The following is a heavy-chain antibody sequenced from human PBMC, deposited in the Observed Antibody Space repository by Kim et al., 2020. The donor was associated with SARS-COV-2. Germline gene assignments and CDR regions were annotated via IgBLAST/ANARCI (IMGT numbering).Heavy chain of an antibody. Sequence: GGSLRLSCAASGFTFDDYAMHWVRQAPGKGLEWVSGISWNSGSIGYADSVKGRFTISRDNAKNSLYLQMNSLRAEDTALYYCAKENGSGSYHLGDAFDIWGQGTMVTVSS. CDR1: GFTFDDYA. V-gene: IGHV3-9*01. J-gene: IGHJ3*02. D-gene: IGHD3-10*01. CDR2: ISWNSGSI. CDR3: AKENGSGSYHLGDAFDI.